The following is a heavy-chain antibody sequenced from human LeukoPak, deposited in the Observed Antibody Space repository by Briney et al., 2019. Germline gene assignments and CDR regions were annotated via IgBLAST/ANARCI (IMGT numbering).Heavy chain of an antibody. CDR1: GFTFSSYS. CDR2: ISSSSSYI. Sequence: GGSLRLSCAASGFTFSSYSMNWVRQAPGKGLEWVSSISSSSSYIYYADSVKGRFTISRDNAKNSLYLQMSSLRAEDTAVYYCARATIFGWFDPWGQGTLVTVSS. J-gene: IGHJ5*02. D-gene: IGHD3-9*01. V-gene: IGHV3-21*01. CDR3: ARATIFGWFDP.